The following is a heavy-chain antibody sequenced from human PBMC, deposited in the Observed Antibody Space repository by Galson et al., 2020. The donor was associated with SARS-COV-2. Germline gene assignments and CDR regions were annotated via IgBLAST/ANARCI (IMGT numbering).Heavy chain of an antibody. CDR1: GFTFSSYG. CDR3: ARVSSSWYYYYYGMDV. D-gene: IGHD6-13*01. V-gene: IGHV3-33*01. CDR2: IWYDGSNK. Sequence: GGSLRLSCAASGFTFSSYGMHWVRQAPGKGLEWVAVIWYDGSNKYYADSVKGRFTISRDNSKNTLYLQMNSLRAEDTAVYYCARVSSSWYYYYYGMDVWGQGTTVTVSS. J-gene: IGHJ6*02.